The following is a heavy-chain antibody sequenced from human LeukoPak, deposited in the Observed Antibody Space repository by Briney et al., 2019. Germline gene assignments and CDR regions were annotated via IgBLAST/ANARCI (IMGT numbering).Heavy chain of an antibody. D-gene: IGHD3-10*01. Sequence: GGSLRLSCAASGFTFSSYAMSWVRQAPGKGLEWVSAISGSGGSTYYADSVKGRFTISRDNSKNTLYLQMNSLRAEDTAVYYCARDLITWYYYGMDVWGQGTTVTVSS. CDR1: GFTFSSYA. J-gene: IGHJ6*02. CDR2: ISGSGGST. V-gene: IGHV3-23*01. CDR3: ARDLITWYYYGMDV.